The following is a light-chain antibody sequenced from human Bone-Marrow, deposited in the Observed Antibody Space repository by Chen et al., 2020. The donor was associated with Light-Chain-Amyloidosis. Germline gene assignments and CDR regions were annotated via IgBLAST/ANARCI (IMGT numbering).Light chain of an antibody. V-gene: IGLV3-21*02. CDR3: QVWDRSRDRPV. CDR2: DDS. Sequence: SYVLTQPSSVSVAPGQTATIACGGNNIGSTSVHWYQQTPGQAPLLVVYDDSDRPSGIPERLSGANSGTTATLTISRVEAGDEADYYCQVWDRSRDRPVFGGGTKLPVL. J-gene: IGLJ3*02. CDR1: NIGSTS.